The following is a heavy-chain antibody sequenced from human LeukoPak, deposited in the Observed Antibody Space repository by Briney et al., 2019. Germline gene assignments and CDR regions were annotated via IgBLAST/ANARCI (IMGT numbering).Heavy chain of an antibody. Sequence: SQTLSLTCAVSGGSISSGGYSWSWIRQPPGKGLEWIGYIYHSGSTYYNPSLKSRVTISVDRSKNQFSLKLSSVTAADTAVYYCAREIEMATIRGGPWFDPWGQGTLVTVSS. V-gene: IGHV4-30-2*01. CDR1: GGSISSGGYS. CDR2: IYHSGST. CDR3: AREIEMATIRGGPWFDP. J-gene: IGHJ5*02. D-gene: IGHD5-24*01.